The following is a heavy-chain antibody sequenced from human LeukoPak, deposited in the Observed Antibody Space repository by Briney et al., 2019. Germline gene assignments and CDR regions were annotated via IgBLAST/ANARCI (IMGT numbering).Heavy chain of an antibody. J-gene: IGHJ4*02. CDR2: ISPTYDI. Sequence: GGTLRLSCAASGYMFSSFAMNWVRQAPGKGLEWVSYISPTYDIYYSDSVRGRFTISRDNAKNSLYLQMNSLRDEDTAVYYCARDHNWGFDYWGQGTLVAVSS. CDR3: ARDHNWGFDY. D-gene: IGHD7-27*01. V-gene: IGHV3-48*02. CDR1: GYMFSSFA.